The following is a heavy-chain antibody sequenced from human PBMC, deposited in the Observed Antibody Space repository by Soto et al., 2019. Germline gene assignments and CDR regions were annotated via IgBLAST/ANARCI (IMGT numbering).Heavy chain of an antibody. D-gene: IGHD3-22*01. V-gene: IGHV3-7*01. J-gene: IGHJ3*02. CDR3: ARDLTPEILPYYYDANDI. CDR2: IKEDGNEE. Sequence: EVQLVESGGGLVQPGGSLRLSCAASGFSISNYWMTWARQPPGKGLEWVANIKEDGNEEYYVDSVKGRFTISRDNAKNSLYLQMNSLRAEDTAVYYCARDLTPEILPYYYDANDIWGQGTLVTVSS. CDR1: GFSISNYW.